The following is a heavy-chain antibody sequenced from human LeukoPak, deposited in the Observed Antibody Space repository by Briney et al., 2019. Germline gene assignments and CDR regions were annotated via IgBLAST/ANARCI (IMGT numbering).Heavy chain of an antibody. Sequence: GGSLRLSCAASGFTFSSYAMSWVRQAPGKGLEWVSAISGSGGSTYYADSVKGRFTISRDNSKNTLCLQMNSLRAEDTAVYYCAKQGTMVRGVIAWFDPWGQGTLVTVSS. V-gene: IGHV3-23*01. D-gene: IGHD3-10*01. CDR2: ISGSGGST. J-gene: IGHJ5*02. CDR1: GFTFSSYA. CDR3: AKQGTMVRGVIAWFDP.